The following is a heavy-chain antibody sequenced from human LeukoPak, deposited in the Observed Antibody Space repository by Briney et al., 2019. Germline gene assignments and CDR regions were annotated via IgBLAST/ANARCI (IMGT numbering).Heavy chain of an antibody. J-gene: IGHJ5*02. V-gene: IGHV1-46*01. CDR1: GYTFTSYY. CDR3: ARVHCSDVTCYDGWFDA. CDR2: INPSGGTT. Sequence: ASVTVSCKASGYTFTSYYIHWVRQAPGQGLEWMGIINPSGGTTIYAQKFQGRVIITRDMSTNTVYMELSSLRSEDTAVYYCARVHCSDVTCYDGWFDAWGQGTLVTVSS. D-gene: IGHD2-15*01.